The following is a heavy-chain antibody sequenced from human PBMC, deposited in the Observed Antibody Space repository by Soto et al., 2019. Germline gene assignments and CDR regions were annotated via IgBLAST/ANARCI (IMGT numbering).Heavy chain of an antibody. CDR3: TSSQTDYDRSAFDC. CDR2: TYYRSKWSN. J-gene: IGHJ4*02. D-gene: IGHD3-22*01. CDR1: GDSVSNNRAA. Sequence: SQTLSLTCAISGDSVSNNRAAWNWVRQSPSRGLEWLGRTYYRSKWSNDYAVSMKSRITINPDTSRNQFSLQLNSVTPEDTAVYYCTSSQTDYDRSAFDCWGQGTLVTVSS. V-gene: IGHV6-1*01.